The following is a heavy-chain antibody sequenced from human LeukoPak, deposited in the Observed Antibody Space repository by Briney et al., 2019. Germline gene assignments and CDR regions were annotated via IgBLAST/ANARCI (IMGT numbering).Heavy chain of an antibody. V-gene: IGHV4-34*01. J-gene: IGHJ4*02. Sequence: SETLSLTCAVFGGSFSGYYWNWIRQPPGKGLEWIGQINPSRNTNYNPSLKSRVTISVDTSKEQFSPKLSSVTAADTAVYYCARRYDFWSGYPPPLDYWGQGTLVTVSS. D-gene: IGHD3-3*01. CDR3: ARRYDFWSGYPPPLDY. CDR2: INPSRNT. CDR1: GGSFSGYY.